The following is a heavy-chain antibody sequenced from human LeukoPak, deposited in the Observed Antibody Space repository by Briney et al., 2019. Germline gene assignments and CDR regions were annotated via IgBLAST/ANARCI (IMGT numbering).Heavy chain of an antibody. CDR1: GFPLTTGGLC. CDR2: IDSDDDK. Sequence: RESGPALVKPTQTPTLTCTFSGFPLTTGGLCVTWVRQPPGKALEWLARIDSDDDKYYSTSLEARLTISKDTSKNQVVLTMTSMDPVDTATYYCARMWGYNWNYIDYWGQGSLVTVSS. D-gene: IGHD1-20*01. J-gene: IGHJ4*02. CDR3: ARMWGYNWNYIDY. V-gene: IGHV2-70*11.